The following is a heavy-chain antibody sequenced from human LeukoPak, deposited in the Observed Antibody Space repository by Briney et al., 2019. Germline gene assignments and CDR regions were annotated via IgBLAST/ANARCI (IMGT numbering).Heavy chain of an antibody. CDR3: ARAGLMGAVATGVFQH. V-gene: IGHV4-61*05. Sequence: SETLSLTCTVSGGSISSSSYYWSWIRQPPGKGLEWIGYIYYSGSTNYNPSLKSRVTISVDTSKNQFSLKLSSVTAADTAVYYCARAGLMGAVATGVFQHWGQGTLVTVSS. D-gene: IGHD6-19*01. CDR1: GGSISSSSYY. CDR2: IYYSGST. J-gene: IGHJ1*01.